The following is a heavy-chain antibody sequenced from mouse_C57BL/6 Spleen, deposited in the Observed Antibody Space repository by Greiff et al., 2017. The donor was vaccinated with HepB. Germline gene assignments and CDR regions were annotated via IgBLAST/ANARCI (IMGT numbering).Heavy chain of an antibody. D-gene: IGHD1-1*02. Sequence: QVQLQQSGAELVRPGASVTLSCKASGYTFTDYEMHWVKQTPVHGLEWIGAIDPETGGTNYNEKFKSKATLTVDKSSSTAYMQLSSLTSEDSAVYYCAYYGGFAYWGQGTLVTVSA. J-gene: IGHJ3*01. CDR1: GYTFTDYE. V-gene: IGHV1-15*01. CDR3: AYYGGFAY. CDR2: IDPETGGT.